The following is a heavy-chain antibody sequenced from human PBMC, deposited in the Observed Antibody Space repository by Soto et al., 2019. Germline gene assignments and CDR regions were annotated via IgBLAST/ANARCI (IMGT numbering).Heavy chain of an antibody. D-gene: IGHD4-17*01. Sequence: EVQLLESGGGLVQPGGSLRLSCAASGFTFSSYAMSWVRQAPGKGLEWVSAISGSGGSTYYADSVKGRFTISRDNSKNTLYLQMNSLRAEDTAVYYCAKSPHGDYVVYRYWFDPWGQGTLVTVSS. CDR2: ISGSGGST. CDR3: AKSPHGDYVVYRYWFDP. V-gene: IGHV3-23*01. CDR1: GFTFSSYA. J-gene: IGHJ5*02.